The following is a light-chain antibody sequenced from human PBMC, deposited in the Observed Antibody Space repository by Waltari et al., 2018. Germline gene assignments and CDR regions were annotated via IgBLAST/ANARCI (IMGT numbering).Light chain of an antibody. Sequence: QSALTQPPSASGSPGQSVTISCSGTNSDIGTYNYVSWFQQHPGRAPKLLIYEVNKRPSGVPDRSSGSKSDNRASLTVSGLQADDEAVYHCSSYAGSNTLVFGGGTKLTVL. J-gene: IGLJ2*01. V-gene: IGLV2-8*01. CDR1: NSDIGTYNY. CDR3: SSYAGSNTLV. CDR2: EVN.